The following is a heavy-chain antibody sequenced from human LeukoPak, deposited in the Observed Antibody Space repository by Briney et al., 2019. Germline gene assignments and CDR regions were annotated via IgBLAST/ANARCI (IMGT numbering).Heavy chain of an antibody. J-gene: IGHJ4*02. CDR1: GLTFSTFS. CDR2: INSDGSDI. V-gene: IGHV3-74*01. D-gene: IGHD3-16*01. Sequence: GGSLRLSCAVSGLTFSTFSIHWVRQAPGKGLVWVSRINSDGSDITYADSVKGRFTISRDNAKNTLFLQMNSLRAEDTAMYYCANFPRAVNKSMIRFGYWGQGTLVTVSS. CDR3: ANFPRAVNKSMIRFGY.